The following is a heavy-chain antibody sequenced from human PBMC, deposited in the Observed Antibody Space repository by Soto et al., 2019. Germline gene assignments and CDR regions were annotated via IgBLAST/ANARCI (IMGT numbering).Heavy chain of an antibody. CDR1: GGSISNYY. CDR3: ARGSDGDYSDY. Sequence: QVHLQESGPGLVKPSETLSLTCTVSGGSISNYYWTWIRQPPGKGLEWIGYISYRGSTNYNPSLKSRVTISLDTSDKQFSLTLSSVTAADPAVYYCARGSDGDYSDYWGQGTLVTVSS. D-gene: IGHD3-16*01. CDR2: ISYRGST. V-gene: IGHV4-59*01. J-gene: IGHJ4*02.